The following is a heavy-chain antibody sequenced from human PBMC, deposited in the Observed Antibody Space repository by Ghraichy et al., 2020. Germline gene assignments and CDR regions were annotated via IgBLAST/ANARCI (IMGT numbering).Heavy chain of an antibody. CDR2: ISGSGITT. D-gene: IGHD5-12*01. V-gene: IGHV3-23*01. CDR1: GFTFSNYA. CDR3: ATRGSSDYANTYYGLDV. Sequence: GGSLRLSCAASGFTFSNYAMSWVRQAPGKGLQWVSAISGSGITTFYADSVKGRFTISRDNSKNTLFLQMNGLRAEDTAVYYCATRGSSDYANTYYGLDVWGQGTTVTVSS. J-gene: IGHJ6*02.